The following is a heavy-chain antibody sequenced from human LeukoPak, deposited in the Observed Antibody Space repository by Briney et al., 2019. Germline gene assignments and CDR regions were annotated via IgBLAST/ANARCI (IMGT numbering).Heavy chain of an antibody. Sequence: GASVKVSCKASGYTFTGYYMHWVRQAPGQGLEWMGWINPNSGGTNYAQKFQGWVTMTRDTSISTAYMELSRLRSDDTAVYYCARSMPAAHDAFDIWGQGTMVTVSS. V-gene: IGHV1-2*04. CDR3: ARSMPAAHDAFDI. CDR2: INPNSGGT. J-gene: IGHJ3*02. CDR1: GYTFTGYY. D-gene: IGHD2-2*01.